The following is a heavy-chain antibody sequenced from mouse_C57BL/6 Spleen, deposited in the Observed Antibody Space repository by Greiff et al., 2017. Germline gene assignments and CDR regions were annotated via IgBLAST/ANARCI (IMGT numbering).Heavy chain of an antibody. J-gene: IGHJ2*01. D-gene: IGHD1-1*01. CDR3: TRWGYYGSSDDY. Sequence: QVQLQQSGAALVRPGASVTLSCKASGYTFTDYEMHWVKPTPVHGLEWIGAIDPETGGTAYNQKFKGKAILTADESTSTAYMELRSLTSEDAADYCCTRWGYYGSSDDYWGQGTTLTVSS. CDR1: GYTFTDYE. V-gene: IGHV1-15*01. CDR2: IDPETGGT.